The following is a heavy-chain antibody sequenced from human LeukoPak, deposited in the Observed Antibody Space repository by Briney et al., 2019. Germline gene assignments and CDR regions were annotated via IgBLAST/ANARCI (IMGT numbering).Heavy chain of an antibody. J-gene: IGHJ4*02. Sequence: PSETLSLTCTVSGGSISSHYWSWIRQPPGKGLEWIGYIYYSGSTNYNPSLKSRVTISVDTSKNQFSLKLSSVTAADTAVYYCARGYGMTMVVNYWGQGTLVTVSS. CDR3: ARGYGMTMVVNY. CDR2: IYYSGST. CDR1: GGSISSHY. D-gene: IGHD4-23*01. V-gene: IGHV4-59*11.